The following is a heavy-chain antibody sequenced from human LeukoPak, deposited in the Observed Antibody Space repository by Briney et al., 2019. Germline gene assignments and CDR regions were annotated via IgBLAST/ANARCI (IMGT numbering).Heavy chain of an antibody. CDR1: GFTFSDYY. Sequence: GGSLRLSCAASGFTFSDYYMSWIRQAPGKGLEWVGFIRSKAYGGTTEYAASVKGRFTISRDDSKSIAYLQMNSLKTEGTAVYYCTRGRRATHDYWGQGTLVTVSS. J-gene: IGHJ4*02. CDR2: IRSKAYGGTT. CDR3: TRGRRATHDY. V-gene: IGHV3-49*03. D-gene: IGHD1-26*01.